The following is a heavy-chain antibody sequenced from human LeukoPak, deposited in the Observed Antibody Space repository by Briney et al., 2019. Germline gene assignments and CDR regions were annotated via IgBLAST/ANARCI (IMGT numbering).Heavy chain of an antibody. J-gene: IGHJ4*02. V-gene: IGHV3-7*03. CDR2: IKQDGSQK. CDR3: AREGTFGDYRASGDH. Sequence: GGSLRLSCEASGFTFSTYWMKWVRQAPGKGLEWVANIKQDGSQKYYVDSVKGRFIISRDNAKSSLYLQMNSVRAEDTAVYYCAREGTFGDYRASGDHWGQGTLVTVSS. D-gene: IGHD2-21*02. CDR1: GFTFSTYW.